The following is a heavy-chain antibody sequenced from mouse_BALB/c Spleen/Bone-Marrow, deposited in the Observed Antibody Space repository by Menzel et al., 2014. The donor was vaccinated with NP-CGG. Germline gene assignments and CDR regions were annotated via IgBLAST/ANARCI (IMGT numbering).Heavy chain of an antibody. CDR1: GFNIKDTY. Sequence: VQLQQSGAELVEPGASVKLSCTASGFNIKDTYMHWVKQRPEQGLEWIGRTDPANGNTKYDPKFQGKATITADTSSNTAYLQLSSLTSEDTAVYYCARYDYGVYFDYWGQGTTLTVSS. D-gene: IGHD2-4*01. CDR2: TDPANGNT. CDR3: ARYDYGVYFDY. J-gene: IGHJ2*01. V-gene: IGHV14-3*02.